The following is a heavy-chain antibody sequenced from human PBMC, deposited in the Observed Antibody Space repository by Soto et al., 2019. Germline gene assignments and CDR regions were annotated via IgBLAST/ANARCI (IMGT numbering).Heavy chain of an antibody. D-gene: IGHD2-8*01. J-gene: IGHJ3*01. CDR1: AGSISTIKYY. V-gene: IGHV4-31*03. Sequence: QVQLQESGPGLVRPSQTLSLTCTVSAGSISTIKYYWRWIRQHPEKGLEWIGYISYSGSTFYHSSLKSRVTISLDTAKKQFSLTLTSVTAADTAVYYCARSAQWDGFDPWGQGTMVTVSS. CDR2: ISYSGST. CDR3: ARSAQWDGFDP.